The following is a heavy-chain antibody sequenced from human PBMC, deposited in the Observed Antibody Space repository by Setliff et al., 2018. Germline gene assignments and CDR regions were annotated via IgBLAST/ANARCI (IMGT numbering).Heavy chain of an antibody. CDR3: ARAQVVFAISAPVWYFEF. D-gene: IGHD2-21*01. CDR1: GGSFSGYQ. V-gene: IGHV4-34*01. CDR2: INHSGST. Sequence: SETLSLTCVVSGGSFSGYQWSWIRQPPGKGLDWIGEINHSGSTNYSPSLKSRVSISVDKSSNQFSLKLTSVAAADTAVYYCARAQVVFAISAPVWYFEFWGRGTQVTVSS. J-gene: IGHJ2*01.